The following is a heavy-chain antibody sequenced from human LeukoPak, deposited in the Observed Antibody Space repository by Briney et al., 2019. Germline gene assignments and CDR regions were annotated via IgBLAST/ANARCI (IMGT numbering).Heavy chain of an antibody. D-gene: IGHD6-19*01. Sequence: ASVKVSCKASGYTFTGYYKHWVRQAPGQGLEWMGWINPNSGGTNYAQKFQGWVTMTRDTSIITAYMELSRLRSDDTAVYYCARDRSGLSGWNGESDPWGQGTLVTVS. CDR1: GYTFTGYY. CDR2: INPNSGGT. CDR3: ARDRSGLSGWNGESDP. V-gene: IGHV1-2*04. J-gene: IGHJ5*02.